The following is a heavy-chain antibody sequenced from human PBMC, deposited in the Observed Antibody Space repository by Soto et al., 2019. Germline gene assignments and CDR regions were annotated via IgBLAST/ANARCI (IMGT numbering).Heavy chain of an antibody. D-gene: IGHD3-10*01. CDR3: VRWVYGSGNYYCGPSAFAI. CDR1: GGTLSDHG. V-gene: IGHV1-69*06. Sequence: QVQLEQSGAEVNKPGYSLKVSCKASGGTLSDHGVAWLRQAPGQGLEWMGGTIPVFNTAKYAQKFQCRVTVTADKFTNIAYMELSRLISYYTAFYFCVRWVYGSGNYYCGPSAFAIWGQGKRVIVSS. J-gene: IGHJ3*02. CDR2: TIPVFNTA.